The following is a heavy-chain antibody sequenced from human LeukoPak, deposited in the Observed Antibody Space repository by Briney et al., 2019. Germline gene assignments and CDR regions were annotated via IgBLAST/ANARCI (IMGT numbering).Heavy chain of an antibody. D-gene: IGHD2-2*01. V-gene: IGHV1-69*13. CDR3: AKVVTGYCSTTSCPFDS. CDR2: IIPIFGTA. J-gene: IGHJ4*02. Sequence: SVKVSCKASGGTFSSYAISWVRQAPGQGLEWMGGIIPIFGTANYAQKFQGRVTITADESTSTAYMELSSLRSEDTAVYYCAKVVTGYCSTTSCPFDSWGQGTLVTVSS. CDR1: GGTFSSYA.